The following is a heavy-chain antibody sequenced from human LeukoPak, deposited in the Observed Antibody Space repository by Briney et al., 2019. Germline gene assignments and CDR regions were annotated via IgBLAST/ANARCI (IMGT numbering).Heavy chain of an antibody. CDR2: ISYDGSNK. D-gene: IGHD3-22*01. J-gene: IGHJ4*02. Sequence: GRPLRLSCAASGFTFSSYGMHWVRQAPGKGLEWVAVISYDGSNKYYADSVKGRFTISRDNSKNTLYLQMNSLRAEDTAVYYCAKDQYYYDSSGYYMPDYWGQGTLVTVSS. V-gene: IGHV3-30*18. CDR3: AKDQYYYDSSGYYMPDY. CDR1: GFTFSSYG.